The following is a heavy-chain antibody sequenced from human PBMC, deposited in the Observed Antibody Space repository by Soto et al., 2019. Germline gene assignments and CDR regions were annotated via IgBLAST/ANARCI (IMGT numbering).Heavy chain of an antibody. V-gene: IGHV4-59*01. CDR3: AREGYYDSSGYPARDYYYYGMDV. J-gene: IGHJ6*02. Sequence: QVQLQESGPGLVKPSETLSLTCTVSGGSISSYYWSWIRQPPGKGLEWIGYIYYSGSTNYNPSLKSRVTISVDTSKNQFSLKLSSVTAADTAVYYCAREGYYDSSGYPARDYYYYGMDVWGQGTTVTVSS. CDR1: GGSISSYY. D-gene: IGHD3-22*01. CDR2: IYYSGST.